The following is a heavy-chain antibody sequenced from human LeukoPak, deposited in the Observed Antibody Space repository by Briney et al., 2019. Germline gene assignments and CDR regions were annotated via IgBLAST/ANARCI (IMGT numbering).Heavy chain of an antibody. J-gene: IGHJ1*01. CDR3: ARAPSEIGGYYPEYFRH. V-gene: IGHV3-74*01. D-gene: IGHD3-22*01. CDR1: GFTFSNYW. Sequence: GGSLRLSCAAAGFTFSNYWMHWVRQAPGKGLVWVSRIKSDGRTNYADSVKGRFTISRDNAKNTVSLKMNSLRAEDTGVYYCARAPSEIGGYYPEYFRHWGQGTLVTVSS. CDR2: IKSDGRT.